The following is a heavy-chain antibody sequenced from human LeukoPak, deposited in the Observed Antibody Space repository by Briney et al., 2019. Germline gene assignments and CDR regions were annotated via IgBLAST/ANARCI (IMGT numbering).Heavy chain of an antibody. D-gene: IGHD1-1*01. CDR2: IHHSGSI. CDR3: ARINWNPDY. J-gene: IGHJ4*02. V-gene: IGHV4-38-2*01. Sequence: SETLSLTCGVSGYSIINGYHWGWIRQPPGKGLEWIGSIHHSGSIYHNPSLKSRVTISVDTSKNQFSLKLTSVTASDTAVYYYARINWNPDYWGQGTLATVSS. CDR1: GYSIINGYH.